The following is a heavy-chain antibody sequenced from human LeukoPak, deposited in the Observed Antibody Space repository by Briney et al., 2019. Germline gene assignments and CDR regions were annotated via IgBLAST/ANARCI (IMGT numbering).Heavy chain of an antibody. J-gene: IGHJ4*02. CDR2: INHSGST. CDR3: ARAPSYDDFDY. CDR1: GGSFSGYY. Sequence: PSETLSLTCAVYGGSFSGYYWSWIRQPPGKGLEWIGEINHSGSTNYNPSLKSRVTISVDTSKNQFSLKLSSVTAADTAVYYCARAPSYDDFDYWGQGTLVTVSS. V-gene: IGHV4-34*01. D-gene: IGHD3-16*01.